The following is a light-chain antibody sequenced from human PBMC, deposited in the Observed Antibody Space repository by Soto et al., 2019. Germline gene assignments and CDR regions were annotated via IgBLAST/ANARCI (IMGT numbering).Light chain of an antibody. Sequence: EIVLTQSPATLSLSPGERATLSGRASQGVGYHLAWYQQKPGQAPRLLIYDASNRATGIPARFSGSGSGTDFTLAISSLEPEDFAVYYCQQRSNWPPVTFGGGTKVEIK. CDR3: QQRSNWPPVT. V-gene: IGKV3-11*01. CDR2: DAS. J-gene: IGKJ4*01. CDR1: QGVGYH.